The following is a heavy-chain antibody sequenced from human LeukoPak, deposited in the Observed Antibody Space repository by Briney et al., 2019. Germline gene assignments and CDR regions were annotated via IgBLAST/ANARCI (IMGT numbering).Heavy chain of an antibody. J-gene: IGHJ4*02. CDR2: IYHSGST. CDR3: ARTFYDYVWGSYRYTEFDY. CDR1: GGSISSSSYY. Sequence: PSETLSLTCTVCGGSISSSSYYWGWIRQPPGKGLEWIGSIYHSGSTYYNPSLKSRVTISVDTSKNQFSLKLSSVTAADTAVYYCARTFYDYVWGSYRYTEFDYWGQGTLVTVSS. D-gene: IGHD3-16*02. V-gene: IGHV4-39*07.